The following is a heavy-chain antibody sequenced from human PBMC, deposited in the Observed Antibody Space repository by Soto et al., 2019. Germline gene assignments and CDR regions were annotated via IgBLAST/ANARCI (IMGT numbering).Heavy chain of an antibody. Sequence: EVQLLESGGGLVQPGGSLRLSCAASGFTFSSYAMSWVRQAPGKGLEWVSTISGSGGGIYYADYVNGRFTISRDNSKNTLDLQMNSLRAEDTAVYYCAKRNLVVRPPFDYWDQGPLVTVSS. CDR1: GFTFSSYA. D-gene: IGHD2-15*01. CDR3: AKRNLVVRPPFDY. CDR2: ISGSGGGI. V-gene: IGHV3-23*01. J-gene: IGHJ4*02.